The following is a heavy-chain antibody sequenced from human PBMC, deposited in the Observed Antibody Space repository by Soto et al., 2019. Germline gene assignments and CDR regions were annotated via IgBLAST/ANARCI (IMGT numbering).Heavy chain of an antibody. J-gene: IGHJ4*02. Sequence: PTETLSLTCTLSGGSISSYYWSWIRQPPGKGLEWIGYIYYSGSTNYNPSLKSRVTISVDTSKNQFSLKLSSVTAADTAVYYCARDRSLDYWCQGTLVTVS. CDR1: GGSISSYY. V-gene: IGHV4-59*01. CDR2: IYYSGST. CDR3: ARDRSLDY.